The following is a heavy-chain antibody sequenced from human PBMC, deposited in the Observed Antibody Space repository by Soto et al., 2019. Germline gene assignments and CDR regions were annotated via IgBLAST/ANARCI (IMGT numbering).Heavy chain of an antibody. CDR3: VRDNEKADYGGWFDH. CDR2: IWYDGSNK. Sequence: GGSLRLSCAASGFTFSSYGMHWVRQAPGKGLEWVAVIWYDGSNKYYADSVKGRFTISRDNSKNTLYLQMNSLRAEDTAVYYCVRDNEKADYGGWFDHWGEGTLVT. CDR1: GFTFSSYG. V-gene: IGHV3-33*01. J-gene: IGHJ5*02. D-gene: IGHD4-17*01.